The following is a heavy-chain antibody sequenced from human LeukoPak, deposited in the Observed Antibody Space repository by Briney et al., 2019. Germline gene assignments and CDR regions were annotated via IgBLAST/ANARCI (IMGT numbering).Heavy chain of an antibody. J-gene: IGHJ5*02. V-gene: IGHV4-34*01. CDR3: ARGGGVGAPPRDNWFDP. Sequence: SETLSLTCAVYGGSFSGYYWSWIRQPPGKGLEWIGEINHSGSTNYNPSLKSRVTISVDTSKNQFSLKLSSVTAADTAVYYCARGGGVGAPPRDNWFDPWGQGTLVTVSS. CDR1: GGSFSGYY. CDR2: INHSGST. D-gene: IGHD1-26*01.